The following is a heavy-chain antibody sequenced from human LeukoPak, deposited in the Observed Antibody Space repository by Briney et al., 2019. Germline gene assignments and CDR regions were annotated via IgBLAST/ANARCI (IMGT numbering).Heavy chain of an antibody. V-gene: IGHV3-23*01. CDR1: GFTFSSYA. Sequence: GGSLRLSCAASGFTFSSYAMSWVRQAPGKGLEWVSAISGSGRSTYYADSVKGRFTISRDNSKYTLYLQMNSLGAEDTAVYYCAKTRGSGSFYYDYYGMDVWGQGTTVTVSS. D-gene: IGHD3-10*01. J-gene: IGHJ6*02. CDR3: AKTRGSGSFYYDYYGMDV. CDR2: ISGSGRST.